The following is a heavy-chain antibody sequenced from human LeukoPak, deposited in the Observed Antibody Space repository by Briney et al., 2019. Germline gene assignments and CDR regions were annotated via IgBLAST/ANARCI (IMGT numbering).Heavy chain of an antibody. CDR3: AREKEVPAAMYYYYYGMDV. CDR2: IRYDGSNK. D-gene: IGHD2-2*01. Sequence: GGFLRLSCAASGFTFSSYGMHWVRQAPGKGLEWVAFIRYDGSNKYYADSVKGRFTISRDNSKNTLYLQMNSLRAEDTAVYYCAREKEVPAAMYYYYYGMDVWGQGTTVTVSS. V-gene: IGHV3-30*02. J-gene: IGHJ6*02. CDR1: GFTFSSYG.